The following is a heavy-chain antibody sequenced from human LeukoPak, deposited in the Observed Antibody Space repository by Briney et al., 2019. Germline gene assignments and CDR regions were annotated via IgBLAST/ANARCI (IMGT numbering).Heavy chain of an antibody. CDR1: GFTFSSYS. Sequence: PGGSLRLSCAASGFTFSSYSMNWVRQAPGKGLEWVSSISSSSSYIYYADSVKGRFTISRDNAKNSLYLQMNSLRAEDTAVYYCARDLFDYGGNSDYWGQGTLVTVSS. D-gene: IGHD4-23*01. J-gene: IGHJ4*02. CDR3: ARDLFDYGGNSDY. V-gene: IGHV3-21*01. CDR2: ISSSSSYI.